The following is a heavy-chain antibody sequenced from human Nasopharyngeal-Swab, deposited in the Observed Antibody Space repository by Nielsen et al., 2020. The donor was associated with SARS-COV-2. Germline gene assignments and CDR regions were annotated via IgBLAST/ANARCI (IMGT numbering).Heavy chain of an antibody. CDR3: ARDYCSSTSCYDY. Sequence: GESLKISCSASGFTFSSYAMHWVRQAPGKGLEYVSAISSNGGSTYYADSVKGRFTISRDNAKNSLYLQMNSLRAEDTAVYYCARDYCSSTSCYDYWGQGTLVTVSS. CDR2: ISSNGGST. V-gene: IGHV3-64*04. J-gene: IGHJ4*02. CDR1: GFTFSSYA. D-gene: IGHD2-2*01.